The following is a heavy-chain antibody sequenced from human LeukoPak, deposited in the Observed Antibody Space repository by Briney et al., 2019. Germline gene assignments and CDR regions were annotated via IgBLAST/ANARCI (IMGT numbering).Heavy chain of an antibody. CDR2: IYYSGST. Sequence: SETLSLTCTVSGGSISSYYWSWIRQPPGKGLEWIGYIYYSGSTNYNPSLKSRVTISVDTSKNQFSLKLSSVTAADTAVYYCAMGYCSGGSCSRDYWGQGTLVTVSS. CDR1: GGSISSYY. J-gene: IGHJ4*02. V-gene: IGHV4-59*01. CDR3: AMGYCSGGSCSRDY. D-gene: IGHD2-15*01.